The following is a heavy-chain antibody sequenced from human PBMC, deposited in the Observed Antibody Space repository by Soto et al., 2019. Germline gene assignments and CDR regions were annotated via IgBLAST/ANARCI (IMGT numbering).Heavy chain of an antibody. CDR3: ARYLGSSGWYPGAFDI. D-gene: IGHD6-13*01. Sequence: GESLKISCQGSGYRFTSYWINWVRQMPGKGLEWIGKIDPSDSYTNYSPSFQGHVTISADKSISTAYLQWSSLKASDTAMYYCARYLGSSGWYPGAFDIWGQGTMVTVSS. CDR2: IDPSDSYT. V-gene: IGHV5-10-1*01. J-gene: IGHJ3*02. CDR1: GYRFTSYW.